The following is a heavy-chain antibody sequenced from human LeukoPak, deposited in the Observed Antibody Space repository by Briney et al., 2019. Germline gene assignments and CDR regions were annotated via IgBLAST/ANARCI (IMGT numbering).Heavy chain of an antibody. D-gene: IGHD4-23*01. J-gene: IGHJ6*02. CDR1: GFTFSNAW. V-gene: IGHV3-15*01. CDR3: TTAATVVTSFYYYYYGMDV. CDR2: IKSKTDGGTT. Sequence: GGSLRLPCAASGFTFSNAWMSWVRQAPGKGLEWVGRIKSKTDGGTTDYAAPVKGRFTISRDDSKNTLYLQMNSLKTEDTAVYYCTTAATVVTSFYYYYYGMDVWGQGTTVTVSS.